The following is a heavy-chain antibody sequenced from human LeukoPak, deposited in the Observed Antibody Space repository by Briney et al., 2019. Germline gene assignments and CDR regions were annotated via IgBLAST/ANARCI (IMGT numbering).Heavy chain of an antibody. V-gene: IGHV4-59*01. CDR2: IYYNGTT. D-gene: IGHD3-10*01. Sequence: SETLPLTCSVSGDSMRSYYWSWIRQPPGKGLEWIGYIYYNGTTNYNPSLKGRVTMSVDTSKNQFSLNLSSVTTADTAVYYCARFSKGARSDYRGSNWFDPWGQGTLVTVSS. CDR3: ARFSKGARSDYRGSNWFDP. CDR1: GDSMRSYY. J-gene: IGHJ5*02.